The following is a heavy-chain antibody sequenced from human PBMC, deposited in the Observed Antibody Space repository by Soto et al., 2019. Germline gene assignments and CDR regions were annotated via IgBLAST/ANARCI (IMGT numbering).Heavy chain of an antibody. Sequence: EVQLVESGGGLVQPGGSLRLSCAASGFTFDDYAIHWVRQAPGKGLEWVSGISWNGAATGYADSVRGRFTISRDNAKNALDLQMNSLRSEDTAIYYCANLPLYGSGFDCWGQGTLVTVSS. CDR2: ISWNGAAT. D-gene: IGHD3-10*01. CDR3: ANLPLYGSGFDC. V-gene: IGHV3-9*01. CDR1: GFTFDDYA. J-gene: IGHJ4*02.